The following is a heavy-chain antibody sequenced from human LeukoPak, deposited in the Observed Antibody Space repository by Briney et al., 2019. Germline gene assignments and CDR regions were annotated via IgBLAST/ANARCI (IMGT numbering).Heavy chain of an antibody. CDR1: SDSISSYY. CDR2: IYDSGST. V-gene: IGHV4-59*08. D-gene: IGHD2-15*01. Sequence: SETLSLTCTVSSDSISSYYWSWIRQPPGKGLEWIGYIYDSGSTHYNPSLKSRVTISVDASNNQFSLKLSSVTAADTAVYYCARRPCSGGSCYWFDPWGQGTLVTVSS. J-gene: IGHJ5*02. CDR3: ARRPCSGGSCYWFDP.